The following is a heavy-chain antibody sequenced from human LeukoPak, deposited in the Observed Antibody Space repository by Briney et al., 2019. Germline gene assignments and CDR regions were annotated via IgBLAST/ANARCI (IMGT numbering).Heavy chain of an antibody. J-gene: IGHJ4*02. CDR3: AKKLMGGAAAVGNYFDY. V-gene: IGHV3-23*01. Sequence: GGSLRLSCGASGFIFRNNAMSWVRQAPGKGLEWVSVISDSGGSTYYADSVKGRFTISRDNSKNTLYLQMNGLRAEDTAVYYCAKKLMGGAAAVGNYFDYWGQGTLVTVS. CDR2: ISDSGGST. D-gene: IGHD6-13*01. CDR1: GFIFRNNA.